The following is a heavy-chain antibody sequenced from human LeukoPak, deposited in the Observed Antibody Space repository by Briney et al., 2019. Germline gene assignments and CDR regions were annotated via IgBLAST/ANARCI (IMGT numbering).Heavy chain of an antibody. V-gene: IGHV3-15*01. D-gene: IGHD6-13*01. J-gene: IGHJ4*02. Sequence: PSETLSLTCSVSGGSITITNYYWGWVRQPPGKGLEWIGRIKSKTDGGTADYAAPVKGRFTISRDDSKNTVYLQLDSLETEDTAVYYCATRLLQQLVPYFDFWGQGTLVTVSS. CDR1: GGSITITNYY. CDR3: ATRLLQQLVPYFDF. CDR2: IKSKTDGGTA.